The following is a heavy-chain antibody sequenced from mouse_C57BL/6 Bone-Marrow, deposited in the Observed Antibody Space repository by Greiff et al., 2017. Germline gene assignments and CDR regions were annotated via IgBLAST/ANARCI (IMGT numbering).Heavy chain of an antibody. J-gene: IGHJ2*01. CDR2: IYPRSGNT. Sequence: VQLQQSGAELARPGASVKLSCTASGYTFTSSGISWVKQRPGQGLEWIGEIYPRSGNTYYNEKFKGKATLTADKSSSTAYMELRSLTSEDSAVYFGARGRGDYDGPLDYWGQGTTLTVSS. CDR1: GYTFTSSG. CDR3: ARGRGDYDGPLDY. D-gene: IGHD2-4*01. V-gene: IGHV1-81*01.